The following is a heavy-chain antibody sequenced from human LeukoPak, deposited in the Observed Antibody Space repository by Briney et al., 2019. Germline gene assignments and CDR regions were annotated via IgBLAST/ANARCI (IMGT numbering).Heavy chain of an antibody. Sequence: GASVKVSCKASGYTFTSYGISWVRQAPGQGLEWMGWISAYNGNTNYAQKLQGRVTMTTDTSTSTAYMELRSLRSDDTAVYYCARVVVVEATITYFDYWGQGTLVTVSS. J-gene: IGHJ4*02. CDR1: GYTFTSYG. V-gene: IGHV1-18*01. D-gene: IGHD5-12*01. CDR3: ARVVVVEATITYFDY. CDR2: ISAYNGNT.